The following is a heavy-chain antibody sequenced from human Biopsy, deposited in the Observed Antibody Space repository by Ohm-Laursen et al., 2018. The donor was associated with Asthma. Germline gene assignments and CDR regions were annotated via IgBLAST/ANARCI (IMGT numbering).Heavy chain of an antibody. CDR2: IIPIFGTS. CDR1: GGTFSRYA. V-gene: IGHV1-69*01. Sequence: GSSVKVSCKASGGTFSRYAISWVRQAPGQGLEWMGGIIPIFGTSNYAQKFQGRVTFTANEPTSSAYMELSSLRSEDSAVYYCASEVTTVAYGYYYFAMDVWGQGTTVTVSS. CDR3: ASEVTTVAYGYYYFAMDV. D-gene: IGHD4-23*01. J-gene: IGHJ6*02.